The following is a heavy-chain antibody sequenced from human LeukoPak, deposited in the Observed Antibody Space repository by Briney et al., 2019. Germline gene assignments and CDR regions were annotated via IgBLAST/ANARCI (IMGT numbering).Heavy chain of an antibody. V-gene: IGHV3-53*01. CDR1: GFTVSSNY. CDR3: ARGGYSSPWATLHY. Sequence: GGSLRLSCAASGFTVSSNYMSWVRQAPGKGLEWVSVVYIGGTTFYADSVKGRFTISRDNSKNTVYLQMNSLRPDDTAVYYCARGGYSSPWATLHYWGQGTLVTVSS. J-gene: IGHJ4*02. CDR2: VYIGGTT. D-gene: IGHD6-19*01.